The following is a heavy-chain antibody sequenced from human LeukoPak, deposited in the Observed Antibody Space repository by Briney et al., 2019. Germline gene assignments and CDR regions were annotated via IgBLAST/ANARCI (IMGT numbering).Heavy chain of an antibody. V-gene: IGHV4-39*01. Sequence: SETLSLTCTVSGDSISSSKYYWGWIRQSPGKGLEWIGSIYKSGSTFYNPSLKSRVIISVDTSRNQSSLKLNSVSAADTAVYYCARPLSVAGLTWGQGTLVAVSS. CDR2: IYKSGST. CDR1: GDSISSSKYY. J-gene: IGHJ5*02. CDR3: ARPLSVAGLT. D-gene: IGHD6-19*01.